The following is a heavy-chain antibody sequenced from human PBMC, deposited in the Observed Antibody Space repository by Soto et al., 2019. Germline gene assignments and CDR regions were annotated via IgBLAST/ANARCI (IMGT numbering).Heavy chain of an antibody. Sequence: EVQLVESGGGLVQPGGSLRLSCAASGFIFSSDWMHWVRQAPGKGLVWLSRINSDGSNTNYADSVKGRFTISRDNARNTLFLQMNSLRAEDTAVYYCASGRRGAFYLDYWGQGILVTVSS. CDR1: GFIFSSDW. CDR2: INSDGSNT. CDR3: ASGRRGAFYLDY. V-gene: IGHV3-74*01. D-gene: IGHD2-15*01. J-gene: IGHJ4*02.